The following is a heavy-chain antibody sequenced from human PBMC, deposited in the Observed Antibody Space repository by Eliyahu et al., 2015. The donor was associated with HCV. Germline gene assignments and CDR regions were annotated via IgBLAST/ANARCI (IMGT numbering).Heavy chain of an antibody. V-gene: IGHV3-30*18. Sequence: TFSSYGMHWVRQAPGKGLEWVAVISYDGSNKYYADSVRGRFTISRDNSQNTLYLQMNSLRAEDTAVYFCANGGKVPLYSSGWLSPFEYWGQGTLVTVSS. CDR1: TFSSYG. D-gene: IGHD6-19*01. J-gene: IGHJ4*02. CDR3: ANGGKVPLYSSGWLSPFEY. CDR2: ISYDGSNK.